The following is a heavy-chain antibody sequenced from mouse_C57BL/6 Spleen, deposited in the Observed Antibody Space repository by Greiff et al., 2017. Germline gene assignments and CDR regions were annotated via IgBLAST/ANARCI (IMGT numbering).Heavy chain of an antibody. CDR3: ARYYGSSYYAMDY. CDR1: GYSFTGYF. D-gene: IGHD1-1*01. J-gene: IGHJ4*01. V-gene: IGHV1-20*01. CDR2: INPYNGDT. Sequence: VQLQQSGPELVKPGDSVKISCKASGYSFTGYFMNWVMQSHGKSLEWIGRINPYNGDTFYNQKFKGKATLTVDKSSSTAHMELRSLTSEDSAVYYGARYYGSSYYAMDYWGQGTSVTVSS.